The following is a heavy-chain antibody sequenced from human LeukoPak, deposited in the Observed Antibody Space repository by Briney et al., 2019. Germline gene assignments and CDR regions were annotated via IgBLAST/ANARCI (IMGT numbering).Heavy chain of an antibody. D-gene: IGHD3-22*01. Sequence: GASVKVSCKASGYTFTSYGISWVRQAPGQGLEWMGWISAYNGNTNYAQKLQGRVTMTTDTSTSTAYMELRSLRSDDTAVYYCARDSPYYYDSSGYVLGYWGQGTLVTVSS. CDR2: ISAYNGNT. V-gene: IGHV1-18*01. CDR1: GYTFTSYG. CDR3: ARDSPYYYDSSGYVLGY. J-gene: IGHJ4*02.